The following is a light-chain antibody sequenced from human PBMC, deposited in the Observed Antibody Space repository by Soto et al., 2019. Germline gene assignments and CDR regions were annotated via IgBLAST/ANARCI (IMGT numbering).Light chain of an antibody. CDR2: GAS. J-gene: IGKJ4*01. CDR3: QQYNNWPPST. CDR1: QSISNS. Sequence: EIVLTQSPATLSLSPGERATLSCRASQSISNSLAWYQQKPGQAPSLLIYGASTRATGIPARFSGSGSGTEFTLTISSLQSEDFAVYYCQQYNNWPPSTFGGGTKVDIK. V-gene: IGKV3-15*01.